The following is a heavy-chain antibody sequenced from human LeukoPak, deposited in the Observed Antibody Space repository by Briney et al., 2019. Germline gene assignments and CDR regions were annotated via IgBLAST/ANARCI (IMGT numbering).Heavy chain of an antibody. Sequence: GGSLRLSCAASGFTFNSHTMNWVRQAPGKGLEWVSSISGTSTYIYYADSVKGRFTISRDNAKNLLYLQLSSLRAEDTAVYYCARLLGDCSTTRCYSGYGMDVWGQGTTVIVSS. CDR3: ARLLGDCSTTRCYSGYGMDV. CDR2: ISGTSTYI. CDR1: GFTFNSHT. J-gene: IGHJ6*02. V-gene: IGHV3-21*04. D-gene: IGHD2-2*01.